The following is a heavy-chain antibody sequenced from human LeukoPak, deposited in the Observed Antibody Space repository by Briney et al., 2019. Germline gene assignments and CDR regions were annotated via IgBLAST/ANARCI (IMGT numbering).Heavy chain of an antibody. Sequence: GGSLRLSCAASGFTFSSYWMSWVRQAPGKGLEWVANIKQDGSEKYYVDSVKGRFTISRDNAKNSLYLQMNSLRAEDTAVYYCAIADYGDYESLFDYWGQGTLVTVSS. J-gene: IGHJ4*02. CDR1: GFTFSSYW. V-gene: IGHV3-7*01. CDR2: IKQDGSEK. CDR3: AIADYGDYESLFDY. D-gene: IGHD4-17*01.